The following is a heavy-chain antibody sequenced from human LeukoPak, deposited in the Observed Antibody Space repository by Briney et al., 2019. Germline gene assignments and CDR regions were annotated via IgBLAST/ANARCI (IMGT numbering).Heavy chain of an antibody. D-gene: IGHD3-22*01. CDR2: FDPEDGET. CDR1: GYTPTALS. Sequence: GASVKVSCKVSGYTPTALSMHWVRPAPGKGLEWMGGFDPEDGETIYAQKFQGRVTMTEDTSTDTAYMELSSLRSEDTAVYYCATQGRYYYDSSGYYFIGAFDIWGQGTMVTVSS. V-gene: IGHV1-24*01. CDR3: ATQGRYYYDSSGYYFIGAFDI. J-gene: IGHJ3*02.